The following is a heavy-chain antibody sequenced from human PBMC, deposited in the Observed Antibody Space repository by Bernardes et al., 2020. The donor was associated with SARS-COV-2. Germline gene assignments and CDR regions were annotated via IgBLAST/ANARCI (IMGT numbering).Heavy chain of an antibody. D-gene: IGHD6-19*01. CDR2: IYWDDEE. CDR3: AHRRSGGAHFDY. V-gene: IGHV2-5*02. J-gene: IGHJ4*02. Sequence: SGPTLVKPTQTLTLTCSLSGFSLNTSGVGVGWIRQPAGKALEWLALIYWDDEELYSPSLKSRLTVTKDITKNQVVLTMTNMDPVDTATYFCAHRRSGGAHFDYWGQGTLVIVSS. CDR1: GFSLNTSGVG.